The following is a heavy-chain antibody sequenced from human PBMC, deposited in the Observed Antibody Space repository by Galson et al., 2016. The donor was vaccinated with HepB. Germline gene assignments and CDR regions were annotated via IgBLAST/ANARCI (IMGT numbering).Heavy chain of an antibody. CDR1: GFAFSSHW. J-gene: IGHJ5*02. D-gene: IGHD3-10*01. V-gene: IGHV3-74*01. CDR3: ARDRGGSAGAFNWFDP. Sequence: SLRLSCAASGFAFSSHWMHWVRQAPGKGLVWVSRINGDGTITDYADSVKGRFTISRDNAENTLYLQMNSLRVEDTAVYYCARDRGGSAGAFNWFDPWGQGTLVTVSS. CDR2: INGDGTIT.